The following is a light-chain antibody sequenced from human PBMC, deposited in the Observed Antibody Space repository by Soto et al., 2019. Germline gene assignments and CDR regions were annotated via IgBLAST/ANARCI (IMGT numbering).Light chain of an antibody. J-gene: IGLJ1*01. CDR3: SSYSSSNTLYV. CDR2: DVT. CDR1: SSDVGGYTY. Sequence: QCVLTKPSSVTRSLGRSITISYTGTSSDVGGYTYVSWYQQHPDKAPKVLIYDVTNRPSGVSNRFSGSKSGNTAYLTISGLRAEDEADYYCSSYSSSNTLYVFGSGTKVTVL. V-gene: IGLV2-14*03.